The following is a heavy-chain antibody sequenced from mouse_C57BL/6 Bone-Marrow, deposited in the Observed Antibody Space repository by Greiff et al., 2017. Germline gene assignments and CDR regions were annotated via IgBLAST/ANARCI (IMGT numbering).Heavy chain of an antibody. CDR3: SRRAAQATGAMDY. D-gene: IGHD3-2*02. CDR1: GYTFTSYW. CDR2: IYPGSGST. J-gene: IGHJ4*01. Sequence: VQLQQPGAELVKPGASVKMSCKASGYTFTSYWITWVKQRPGQGLEWIGDIYPGSGSTNYNEKFKSKATLTVDTSSSTAYMQLSSLTSEDSAVYDWSRRAAQATGAMDYWGQGTSVTVSA. V-gene: IGHV1-55*01.